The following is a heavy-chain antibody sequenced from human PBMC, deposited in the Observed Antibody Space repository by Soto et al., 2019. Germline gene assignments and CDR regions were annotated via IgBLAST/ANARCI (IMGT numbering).Heavy chain of an antibody. V-gene: IGHV1-2*02. J-gene: IGHJ6*02. CDR3: ARDLRTYSHGVDV. D-gene: IGHD4-4*01. Sequence: ASVKVSCKASGYPFTGPYIYWVRQAPGQGLEWMGWINPSSGGTEFAEKFQGRVTVTRDTSIRTVFLELNSLTSDDTGVYFCARDLRTYSHGVDVWGHGTAVTVSS. CDR1: GYPFTGPY. CDR2: INPSSGGT.